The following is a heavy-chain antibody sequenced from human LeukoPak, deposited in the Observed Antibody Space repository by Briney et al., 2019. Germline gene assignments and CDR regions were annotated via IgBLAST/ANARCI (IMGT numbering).Heavy chain of an antibody. CDR3: AAAKGWFGEFYVDY. D-gene: IGHD3-10*01. CDR2: IVVGSGNT. CDR1: GFTFTSSA. J-gene: IGHJ4*02. Sequence: ASVTVSCTASGFTFTSSAVQWVRQARGQRLEWIGWIVVGSGNTNYAQKFQERVTITRDMSTSTAYMELSSLRSEDTAVYYCAAAKGWFGEFYVDYWGQGTLVTVSS. V-gene: IGHV1-58*01.